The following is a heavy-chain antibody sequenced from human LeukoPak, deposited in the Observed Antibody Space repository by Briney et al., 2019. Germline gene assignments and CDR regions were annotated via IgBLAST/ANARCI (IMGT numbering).Heavy chain of an antibody. CDR1: GFTSSSYW. J-gene: IGHJ6*02. Sequence: GGSLRLSCAASGFTSSSYWMSWVRQAPGKGLEWVANIKQDGSEKYYVDSVKGRFTLSRDNAKNSLYLQMNSLRAEDTAVYYCARDLFPGYYGSGSYFSYYYYGMDVWGQGTTVTVSS. CDR3: ARDLFPGYYGSGSYFSYYYYGMDV. V-gene: IGHV3-7*01. D-gene: IGHD3-10*01. CDR2: IKQDGSEK.